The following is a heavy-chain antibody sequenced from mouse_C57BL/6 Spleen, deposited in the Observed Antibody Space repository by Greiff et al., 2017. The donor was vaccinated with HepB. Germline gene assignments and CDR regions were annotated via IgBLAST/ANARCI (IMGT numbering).Heavy chain of an antibody. V-gene: IGHV1-53*01. CDR1: GYTFTSYW. CDR2: INPSNGGT. D-gene: IGHD2-3*01. Sequence: QVQLQQSGTELVKPGASVKLSCKASGYTFTSYWMHWVKQRPGQGLEWIGNINPSNGGTNYNEKFKSKATLTVDKSSSTAYMQLSSLTSEDSAVYYCARSRMIRYAMDYWGQGTSVTVSS. J-gene: IGHJ4*01. CDR3: ARSRMIRYAMDY.